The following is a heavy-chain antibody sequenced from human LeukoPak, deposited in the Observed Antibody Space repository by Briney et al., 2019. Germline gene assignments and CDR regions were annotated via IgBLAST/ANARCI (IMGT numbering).Heavy chain of an antibody. V-gene: IGHV4-59*01. J-gene: IGHJ4*02. D-gene: IGHD5-12*01. CDR3: ARGDDYKSTLFDY. CDR1: GGSISSYY. Sequence: SEILSLTCTVSGGSISSYYWNWIRQPPGKGLEWIGYISYSGTTNYNPSLKSRVTISVDTSKKQFSLKLTSATAADTAVYYCARGDDYKSTLFDYWGQGTLVTVSS. CDR2: ISYSGTT.